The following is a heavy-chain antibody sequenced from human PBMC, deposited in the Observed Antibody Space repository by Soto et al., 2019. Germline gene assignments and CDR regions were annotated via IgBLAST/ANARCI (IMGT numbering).Heavy chain of an antibody. CDR3: AHTKDSSGFLTS. CDR2: IHWNDDK. D-gene: IGHD3-22*01. J-gene: IGHJ5*02. Sequence: SCPTLVNPTQTLTLTCSFSGFSLSVYGVRVIWFRQPPGETLEWLALIHWNDDKRYSPYLKSRLTITKDTSKNQVVLTLTNLDPLDTGTYFCAHTKDSSGFLTSWGQGILVTVYS. V-gene: IGHV2-5*01. CDR1: GFSLSVYGVR.